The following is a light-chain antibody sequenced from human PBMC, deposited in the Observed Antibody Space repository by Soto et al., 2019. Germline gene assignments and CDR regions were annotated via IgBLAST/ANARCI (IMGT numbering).Light chain of an antibody. CDR1: QSVGSY. CDR2: DAS. J-gene: IGKJ4*01. CDR3: QQRTDWPLT. V-gene: IGKV3-11*01. Sequence: ETVLTQSPATLSLSPGQRATFSCRASQSVGSYLACYQQKPGQAPRLLIYDASNRATGIPARFSGSGSGTDFTLTITSLEPEDFAVYFCQQRTDWPLTFGGGTKLEI.